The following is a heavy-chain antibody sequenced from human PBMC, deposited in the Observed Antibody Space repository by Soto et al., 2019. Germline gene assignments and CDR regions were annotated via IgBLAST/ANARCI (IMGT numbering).Heavy chain of an antibody. Sequence: EVQLVESGGDWVKPGGSLRLSCAASGFSFTNTWMNWGRQSPGKGLEWVGRIESQGDGGTREYAEPVKGRFPISRDESTITLYLEMNSLKVAATAVYYCTPARRAYRPVDPWGQGTLVTVSS. V-gene: IGHV3-15*04. CDR3: TPARRAYRPVDP. J-gene: IGHJ5*02. D-gene: IGHD3-16*01. CDR2: IESQGDGGTR. CDR1: GFSFTNTW.